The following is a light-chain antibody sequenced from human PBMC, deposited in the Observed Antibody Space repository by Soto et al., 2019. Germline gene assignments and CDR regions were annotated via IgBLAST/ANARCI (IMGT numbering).Light chain of an antibody. CDR2: DAS. V-gene: IGKV3-11*01. Sequence: EIALTQSPATLSLSPGERATLSCRASQSVSSSLVWYQHKPGQAPRLLSYDASNRATGISARFSGIGSGTDFTLTISSLEPQDFAVYYCQQGSNWPPLTFRGGTKVDIK. CDR1: QSVSSS. J-gene: IGKJ4*02. CDR3: QQGSNWPPLT.